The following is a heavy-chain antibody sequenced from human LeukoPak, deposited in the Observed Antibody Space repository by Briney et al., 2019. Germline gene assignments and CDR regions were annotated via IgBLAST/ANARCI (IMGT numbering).Heavy chain of an antibody. J-gene: IGHJ4*02. D-gene: IGHD3-9*01. Sequence: GGSLRLSCAASGFTFSNYWMGWVRQAPGKGLEWVANIKQDGSEKRYVDPVKGRFTISRDNSKNTLYLQMNSLRAEDTAVYYCARDYDILTGYFDYWGQGTLVTVSS. CDR2: IKQDGSEK. V-gene: IGHV3-7*01. CDR1: GFTFSNYW. CDR3: ARDYDILTGYFDY.